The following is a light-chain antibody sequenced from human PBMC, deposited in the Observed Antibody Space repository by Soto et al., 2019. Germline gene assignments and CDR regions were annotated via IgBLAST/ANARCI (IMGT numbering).Light chain of an antibody. CDR2: DAS. J-gene: IGKJ4*01. Sequence: EIVLTQSPATLSLSPGERATLSCRASQSVGGYLDWYQQKPGQAPRLLIYDASNRASGIPARFSGSGSRTDFTLTISSLEHEDLAVYYCHQRSNWPPLTFGGGTKLEIK. CDR1: QSVGGY. CDR3: HQRSNWPPLT. V-gene: IGKV3-11*01.